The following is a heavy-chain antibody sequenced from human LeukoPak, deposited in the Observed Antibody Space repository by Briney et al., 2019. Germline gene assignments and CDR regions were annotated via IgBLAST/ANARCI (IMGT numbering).Heavy chain of an antibody. V-gene: IGHV4-59*01. J-gene: IGHJ4*02. Sequence: SETLSLTCTVSGGSISSYYWSWIRQPPGRGLEWIGYIYYSGSTNYNPSLKSRVTISVVTSKNQFSLKLSSVTAADTAVYYCARGFETGSIDYWGQGTLVTVSS. CDR3: ARGFETGSIDY. CDR1: GGSISSYY. CDR2: IYYSGST. D-gene: IGHD3-9*01.